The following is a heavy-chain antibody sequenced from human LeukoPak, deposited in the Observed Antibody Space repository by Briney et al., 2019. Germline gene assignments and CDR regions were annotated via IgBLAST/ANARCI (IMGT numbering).Heavy chain of an antibody. CDR3: ARGGTYYPCIDY. J-gene: IGHJ4*02. CDR2: ISAYNGRT. V-gene: IGHV1-18*01. CDR1: GYTFTSSY. Sequence: ASVKVSCKASGYTFTSSYINWVRQAPGQRVEWMGWISAYNGRTNYAQKFQGRVTMTTDSSTSTAYMDLTSLRSDDTAVYYCARGGTYYPCIDYWGQGTLVTVSS. D-gene: IGHD1-26*01.